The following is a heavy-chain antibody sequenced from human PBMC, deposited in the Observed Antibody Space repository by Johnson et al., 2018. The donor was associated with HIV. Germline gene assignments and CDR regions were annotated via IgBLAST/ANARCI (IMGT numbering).Heavy chain of an antibody. CDR1: GFTFDDYA. Sequence: VQLVESGGGVVQPGRSLRLSFAASGFTFDDYAMHWVRQAPGKGLEWVSGISWNSGSIGYADSVKGRFTISRDNAKNSLYLQMNSLRVEDTALYYCAKVSSSSTWAHDPFDVWGQGTMVTVSS. CDR2: ISWNSGSI. J-gene: IGHJ3*01. CDR3: AKVSSSSTWAHDPFDV. V-gene: IGHV3-9*01. D-gene: IGHD6-6*01.